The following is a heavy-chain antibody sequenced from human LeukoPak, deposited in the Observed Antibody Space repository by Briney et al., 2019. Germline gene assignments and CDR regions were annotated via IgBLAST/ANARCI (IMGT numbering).Heavy chain of an antibody. CDR3: ARDRGGDYGGQEVDY. D-gene: IGHD4-23*01. Sequence: GGSLRLSCAASGFTFSSYEMNWVRQAPGKGLEWVSYISRSGSTIYYADSVKGRFTISRDNAKNSLYLQMNSLRDEDTAVYYCARDRGGDYGGQEVDYWGQGTLVTVSS. CDR1: GFTFSSYE. V-gene: IGHV3-48*03. J-gene: IGHJ4*02. CDR2: ISRSGSTI.